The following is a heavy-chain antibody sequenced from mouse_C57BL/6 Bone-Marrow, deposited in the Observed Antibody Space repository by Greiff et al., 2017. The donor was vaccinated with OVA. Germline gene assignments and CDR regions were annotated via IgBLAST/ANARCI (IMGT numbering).Heavy chain of an antibody. J-gene: IGHJ3*01. Sequence: QVQLQQSGAELVRPGASVTLSCKASGYTFTDYEMHWVKQTPVHGLEWIGAIDPEPGGTAYNQKFKGKAILTADKSSSTAYMELRILTSEDSAVYYCTPIYDCYFAWFAYWGQGTLVTVSA. CDR1: GYTFTDYE. CDR2: IDPEPGGT. CDR3: TPIYDCYFAWFAY. V-gene: IGHV1-15*01. D-gene: IGHD2-3*01.